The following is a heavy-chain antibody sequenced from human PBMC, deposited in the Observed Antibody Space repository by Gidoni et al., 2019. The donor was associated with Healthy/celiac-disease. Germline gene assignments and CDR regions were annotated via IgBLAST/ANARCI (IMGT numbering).Heavy chain of an antibody. CDR2: ISSSSSYI. CDR3: ARDPTAGNYYYYYGMDV. CDR1: GFTFSSYS. V-gene: IGHV3-21*01. J-gene: IGHJ6*02. Sequence: EVQLVESGGGLVKPGGSLRLSCAASGFTFSSYSMNWVRQAPGKGLEWVSSISSSSSYIYYADSVKGRFTISRDNAKNSLYLQMNSLRAEDTAVYYCARDPTAGNYYYYYGMDVWGQGTTVTVSS. D-gene: IGHD2-21*02.